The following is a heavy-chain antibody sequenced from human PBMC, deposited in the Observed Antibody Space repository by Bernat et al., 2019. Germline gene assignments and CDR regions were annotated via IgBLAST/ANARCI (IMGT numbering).Heavy chain of an antibody. CDR2: IYYSGST. CDR1: GGSISSNSYY. V-gene: IGHV4-39*01. J-gene: IGHJ4*02. D-gene: IGHD3-10*01. CDR3: AKRYAGSGSGNYPDDFDY. Sequence: QQQQVPGPGLVKPSETVSLTCTVSGGSISSNSYYWGWIRQPPGKGLEWIGSIYYSGSTYYSPSLKSRVTMSVDTSKNQFSLKLSSVTAADTAVYYGAKRYAGSGSGNYPDDFDYWGQGILVTVSS.